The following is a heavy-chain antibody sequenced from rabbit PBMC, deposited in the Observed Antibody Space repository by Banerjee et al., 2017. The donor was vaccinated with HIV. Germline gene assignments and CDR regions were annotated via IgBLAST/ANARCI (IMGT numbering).Heavy chain of an antibody. CDR3: ARDSAGREDFNL. D-gene: IGHD4-2*01. CDR1: GFDFSSNA. V-gene: IGHV1S45*01. CDR2: IDVGKSGST. Sequence: QEQLEESGGDLVKPEGSLTLTCTASGFDFSSNAVCWVRQAPGKRPEWIACIDVGKSGSTYYASWAKGRFTISKTSSTTVTLQMTSLTAADTATYFCARDSAGREDFNLWGPGTLVTVS. J-gene: IGHJ4*01.